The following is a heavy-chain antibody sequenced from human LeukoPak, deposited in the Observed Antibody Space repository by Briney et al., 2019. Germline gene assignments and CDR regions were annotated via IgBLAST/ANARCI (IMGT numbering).Heavy chain of an antibody. J-gene: IGHJ4*02. CDR1: GGSISSYY. D-gene: IGHD4-17*01. CDR2: IYDSGST. CDR3: ARHTVTTDFDY. Sequence: SETLSLTCTVSGGSISSYYWSWIRQPPGKGLEWIGYIYDSGSTNYNPSLRRRVTISVDTSKNQFSLKLSSVTAADTAVYYCARHTVTTDFDYWGQGTLVTVSS. V-gene: IGHV4-59*08.